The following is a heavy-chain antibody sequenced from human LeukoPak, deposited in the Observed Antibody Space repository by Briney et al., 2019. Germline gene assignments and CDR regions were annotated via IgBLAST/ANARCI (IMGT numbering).Heavy chain of an antibody. V-gene: IGHV3-48*02. J-gene: IGHJ1*01. CDR2: ISSSSI. D-gene: IGHD3-10*01. CDR1: GFIFSSYG. Sequence: GGSLRLSCAASGFIFSSYGMNWVRQAPGKGLEWVSYISSSSIVYADSVKGRFTISRDNAKNSLYLQMNSLRDEDTAVYYCARDFPLFGYGSGSFCNVPAYFQHWGQGTLVTVSS. CDR3: ARDFPLFGYGSGSFCNVPAYFQH.